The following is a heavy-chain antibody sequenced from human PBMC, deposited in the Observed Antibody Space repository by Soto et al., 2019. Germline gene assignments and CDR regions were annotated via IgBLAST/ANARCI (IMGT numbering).Heavy chain of an antibody. CDR1: GYTFTSYG. CDR3: ARSVSFHYYYYYGMDV. Sequence: ASVKVSCKASGYTFTSYGISWVRQAPGQGLEWMGWISAYNGNTNYAQELQGRVTMTTDTSTSTAYMELRSLRSDDTAVYYCARSVSFHYYYYYGMDVWGQGTTVTVSS. D-gene: IGHD3-10*01. CDR2: ISAYNGNT. V-gene: IGHV1-18*01. J-gene: IGHJ6*02.